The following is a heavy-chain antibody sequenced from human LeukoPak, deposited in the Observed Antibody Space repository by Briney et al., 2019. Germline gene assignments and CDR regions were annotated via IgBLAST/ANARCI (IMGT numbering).Heavy chain of an antibody. Sequence: SETLSLTCTVSGGSIRSGSYYRSWIRQPAGKGLEWIGRIYTSGSTNYNPSLKSRVTISVDTSKNQFSLKLSSVTVADTAVYYCAREVPLLMTTVTTGIDYWGQGTLVTVSS. CDR2: IYTSGST. V-gene: IGHV4-61*02. D-gene: IGHD4-11*01. CDR3: AREVPLLMTTVTTGIDY. CDR1: GGSIRSGSYY. J-gene: IGHJ4*02.